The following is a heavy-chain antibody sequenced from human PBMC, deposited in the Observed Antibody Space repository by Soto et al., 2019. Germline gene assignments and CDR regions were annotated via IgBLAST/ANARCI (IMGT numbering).Heavy chain of an antibody. V-gene: IGHV4-39*01. CDR2: IYYSGST. CDR3: ARHDLVATILDY. Sequence: QLQLQESGPGLVKPSETLSLTCTVSGGSISSSSYYWGWIRQPPGKGLEWIGSIYYSGSTYYNPSLKSRVTISVDTSKNQFSLKLSSVTAADTAVYYCARHDLVATILDYWGQGTLVTVSS. J-gene: IGHJ4*02. D-gene: IGHD5-12*01. CDR1: GGSISSSSYY.